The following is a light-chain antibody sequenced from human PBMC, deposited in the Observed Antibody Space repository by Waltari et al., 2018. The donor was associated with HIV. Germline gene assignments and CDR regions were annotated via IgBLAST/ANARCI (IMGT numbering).Light chain of an antibody. J-gene: IGLJ2*01. CDR2: EDN. Sequence: NFMLTQPHSVSESPGKTVTISCTRSSGGIASNYVQWYPQRPSSSAATVIDEDNQRPSGVPEPFSGSIDSSTNSASHTVAGLKTEDEADYYCQSYDSSNHVVFGGGTKLTVL. V-gene: IGLV6-57*01. CDR3: QSYDSSNHVV. CDR1: SGGIASNY.